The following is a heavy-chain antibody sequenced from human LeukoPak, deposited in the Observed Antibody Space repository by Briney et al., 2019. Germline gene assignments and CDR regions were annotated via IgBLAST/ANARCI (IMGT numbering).Heavy chain of an antibody. D-gene: IGHD3-16*01. J-gene: IGHJ4*02. CDR1: GFTFSSYA. Sequence: GGSLRLSCAASGFTFSSYAMSWVRQAPGKGLEWVSAISGSGGSTYYADSVKGRFTISRDNSKNTLYLQMNSLRAKDTAVYYCAKDDRVWGRFGYWGQGTLVTVSS. CDR3: AKDDRVWGRFGY. V-gene: IGHV3-23*01. CDR2: ISGSGGST.